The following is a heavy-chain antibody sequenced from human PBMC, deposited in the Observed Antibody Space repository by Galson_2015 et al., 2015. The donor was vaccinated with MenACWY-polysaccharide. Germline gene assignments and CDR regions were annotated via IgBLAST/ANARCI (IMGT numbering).Heavy chain of an antibody. CDR1: GFTFSNYA. V-gene: IGHV3-23*01. J-gene: IGHJ4*02. CDR2: ISGSGDSR. D-gene: IGHD5-18*01. CDR3: AKSASTAQLWYSDC. Sequence: SLRLSCAASGFTFSNYAMSWVRQAPGKGLEWVSTISGSGDSRYSADSVKGRFTISRDNSKNTLYLQMNSLRAEDTAVYYCAKSASTAQLWYSDCWGQGTLVTVSS.